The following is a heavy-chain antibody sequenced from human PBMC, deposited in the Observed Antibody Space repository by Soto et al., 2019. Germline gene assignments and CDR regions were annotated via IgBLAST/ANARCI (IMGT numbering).Heavy chain of an antibody. Sequence: PSETLSLTCSVSGGSISSGYYCWSWIRQPPGRGLEWIGYICYSGSPYYNPSLKSRLTISVDTSKNQFSLKLSSVTAADTALYYCPRITGTPYYYYVMDVWGQGTTVTVSS. CDR2: ICYSGSP. CDR3: PRITGTPYYYYVMDV. CDR1: GGSISSGYYC. D-gene: IGHD1-20*01. J-gene: IGHJ6*02. V-gene: IGHV4-30-4*01.